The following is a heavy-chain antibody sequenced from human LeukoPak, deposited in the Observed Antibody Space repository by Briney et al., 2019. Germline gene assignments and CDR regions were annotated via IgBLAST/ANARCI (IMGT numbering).Heavy chain of an antibody. CDR1: AYTFTSYA. CDR3: ARDRITGYGMDV. CDR2: INTNTGNP. V-gene: IGHV7-4-1*02. Sequence: ASVKVFCKASAYTFTSYAMSWVRQAPGQGPEWMGWINTNTGNPTYAQGFTGRCVFSLDTSVSTAYLQVSSLKAEDTAVYYCARDRITGYGMDVWGQGTTVTVSS. J-gene: IGHJ6*02.